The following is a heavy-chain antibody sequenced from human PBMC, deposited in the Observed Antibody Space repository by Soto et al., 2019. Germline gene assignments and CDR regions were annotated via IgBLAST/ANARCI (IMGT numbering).Heavy chain of an antibody. D-gene: IGHD4-17*01. CDR3: VSQRTTVPTQAYFDY. CDR1: GGSVTNSSYY. V-gene: IGHV4-39*01. Sequence: SETLSLTCPVSGGSVTNSSYYWGWIRQSPEKGLEWIGSVYYRGRSYSKSSVKSRVTISVDTSKNRFSLSLNSVTASDTAVYFCVSQRTTVPTQAYFDYWGPGALVTVS. J-gene: IGHJ4*02. CDR2: VYYRGRS.